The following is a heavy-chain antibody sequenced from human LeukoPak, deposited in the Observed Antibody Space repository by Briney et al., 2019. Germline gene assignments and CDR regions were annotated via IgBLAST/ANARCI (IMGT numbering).Heavy chain of an antibody. D-gene: IGHD6-13*01. Sequence: SETLSLTCAVYGGSFSGYYWSWIRQPPGKGLEWIGEINHSGSTNYNPSLKSRVTISVDTSKNQFSLKLSSVTAADTAVYYCARFSRGIAAAGSYYFDYWGQGTLVTVSS. J-gene: IGHJ4*02. CDR2: INHSGST. CDR3: ARFSRGIAAAGSYYFDY. V-gene: IGHV4-34*01. CDR1: GGSFSGYY.